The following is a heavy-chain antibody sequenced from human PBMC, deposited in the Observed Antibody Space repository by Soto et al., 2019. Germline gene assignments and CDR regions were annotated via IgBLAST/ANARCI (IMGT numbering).Heavy chain of an antibody. CDR1: GGTLSSYV. CDR3: ASGPSYYDSSGPQTDY. CDR2: IIPIFGTA. V-gene: IGHV1-69*01. D-gene: IGHD3-22*01. Sequence: QVQLVQSGAEVKKPGSSVKVSCKASGGTLSSYVISGGRQAPGQGLEWMGGIIPIFGTANYAQKFQGRVTITADESTSTAYMELSSLRSEDTAVYYCASGPSYYDSSGPQTDYWGQGTLVTVSS. J-gene: IGHJ4*02.